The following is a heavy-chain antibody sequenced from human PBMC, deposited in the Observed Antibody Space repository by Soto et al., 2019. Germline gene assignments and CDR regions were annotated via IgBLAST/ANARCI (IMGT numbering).Heavy chain of an antibody. Sequence: QVQLAESGGGVVQPGRSLRLSCAASGFTFSSYGMHWVRQAPGKGLEWVAVISYDGSNKYYADSLKGRFTVSRDNSKNTLYLQMSSLRAEDTAVYYCVKDGSSGWPYYYGMDVWGQGTTVTVSS. D-gene: IGHD6-19*01. V-gene: IGHV3-30*18. CDR2: ISYDGSNK. J-gene: IGHJ6*02. CDR3: VKDGSSGWPYYYGMDV. CDR1: GFTFSSYG.